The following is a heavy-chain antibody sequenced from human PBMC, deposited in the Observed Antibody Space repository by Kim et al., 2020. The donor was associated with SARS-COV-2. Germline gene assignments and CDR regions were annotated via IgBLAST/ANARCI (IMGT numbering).Heavy chain of an antibody. V-gene: IGHV3-30*18. J-gene: IGHJ3*02. Sequence: GGSLRLSCAASGFTFSSYGMHWVRQAPGKGLEWVAVISYDGSNKYYADSVKGRFTISRDNSKNTLYLQMNSLRAEDTAVYYCAKARGLYAFDIWGQGTM. CDR2: ISYDGSNK. CDR3: AKARGLYAFDI. CDR1: GFTFSSYG.